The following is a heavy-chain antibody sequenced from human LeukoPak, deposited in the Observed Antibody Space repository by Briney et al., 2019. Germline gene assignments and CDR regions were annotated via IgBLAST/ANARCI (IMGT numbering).Heavy chain of an antibody. Sequence: SETLSLTCAVSGGSISSGGYSWSWIRQPPGKGLEWIGYIYHSGSTYYNPSLKSRVTISVDRSKNQFSLKLSSVTAADTAVYYCARQNSGYGGFGYYYYGMDVWGQGTTVTVSS. CDR1: GGSISSGGYS. CDR3: ARQNSGYGGFGYYYYGMDV. V-gene: IGHV4-30-2*01. J-gene: IGHJ6*02. CDR2: IYHSGST. D-gene: IGHD5-12*01.